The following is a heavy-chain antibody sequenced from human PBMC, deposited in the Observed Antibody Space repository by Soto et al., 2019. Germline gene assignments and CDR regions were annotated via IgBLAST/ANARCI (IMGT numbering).Heavy chain of an antibody. CDR2: IASKTESEGT. CDR3: MSWDAMLSAEQ. CDR1: GFTLSDSS. J-gene: IGHJ4*02. Sequence: EVQLVESGGGLVQPGGSLELSCAASGFTLSDSSVNWVRQASGKGLEWVGRIASKTESEGTVYAASVKGRINVARDDSKNTVYLQMGSLKTEDTAVYYCMSWDAMLSAEQWVQGALVNVSS. V-gene: IGHV3-73*02. D-gene: IGHD1-26*01.